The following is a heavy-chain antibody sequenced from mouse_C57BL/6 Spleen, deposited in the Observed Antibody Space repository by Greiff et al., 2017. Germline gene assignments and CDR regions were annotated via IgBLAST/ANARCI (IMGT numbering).Heavy chain of an antibody. CDR1: GFTFSSYA. J-gene: IGHJ2*01. D-gene: IGHD6-1*01. CDR3: TRAPSNCFDY. Sequence: EVKLMESGEGLVKPGGSLKLSCAASGFTFSSYAMSWVRQTPEKRLEWVAYISSGGDYTYYADTVKGRFTISRDNARNTLYLQMSSLKSEDTAMYYCTRAPSNCFDYWGQGTTLTVSS. CDR2: ISSGGDYT. V-gene: IGHV5-9-1*02.